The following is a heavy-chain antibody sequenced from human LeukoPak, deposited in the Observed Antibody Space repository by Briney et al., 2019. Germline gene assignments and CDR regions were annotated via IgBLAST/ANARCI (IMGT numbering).Heavy chain of an antibody. CDR1: GFTFSSYE. J-gene: IGHJ4*02. D-gene: IGHD3-22*01. V-gene: IGHV3-48*03. CDR2: ISSSGSTI. CDR3: AARVNTSSGFEY. Sequence: GGSLRLSYAASGFTFSSYEMNWVRQAPGKGLEWVSYISSSGSTIYYADSVKGRFTISRDNAKDSLYLQMNSLRAEDTAVYYCAARVNTSSGFEYWGQGTLVTVSS.